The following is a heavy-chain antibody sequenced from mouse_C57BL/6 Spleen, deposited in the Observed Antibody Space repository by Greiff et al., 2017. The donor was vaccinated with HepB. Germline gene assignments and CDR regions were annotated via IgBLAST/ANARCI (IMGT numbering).Heavy chain of an antibody. CDR1: GYAFSSYW. Sequence: QVQLQQSGAELVKPGASVKISCKASGYAFSSYWMNWVKHRPGKGLEWIGQIYPGDGDTNYNGKFKGKATLTADKSSSTAYMQLSSLTSEDSAVYFCARGATVVDYFDYWGQGTTLTVSS. D-gene: IGHD1-1*01. CDR3: ARGATVVDYFDY. J-gene: IGHJ2*01. V-gene: IGHV1-80*01. CDR2: IYPGDGDT.